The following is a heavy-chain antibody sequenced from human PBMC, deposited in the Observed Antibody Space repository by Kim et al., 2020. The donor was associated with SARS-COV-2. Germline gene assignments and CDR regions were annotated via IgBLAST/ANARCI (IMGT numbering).Heavy chain of an antibody. D-gene: IGHD3-22*01. J-gene: IGHJ3*02. Sequence: GESLKISCKGSGYSFTSYWISWVRQMPGKGLEWMGRIDPSDSYTNYSPSFQGHVTISADKSISTAYLQWSSLKASDTAMYYCARSAPYYYYDSSGSPFAAFDIWGQGTMVTVSS. CDR2: IDPSDSYT. CDR3: ARSAPYYYYDSSGSPFAAFDI. CDR1: GYSFTSYW. V-gene: IGHV5-10-1*01.